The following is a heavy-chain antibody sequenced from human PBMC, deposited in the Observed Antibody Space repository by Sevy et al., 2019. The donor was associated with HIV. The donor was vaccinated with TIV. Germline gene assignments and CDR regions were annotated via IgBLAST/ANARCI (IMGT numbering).Heavy chain of an antibody. CDR3: ARGTLRYSSGWYFDY. Sequence: ASVKVSCKASGYTFTSYGISWVRQAPGQGLEWMGWISAYNGNTNYGQKLQGRVTMTTDTSTSTAYMELRSLRSDDTAVYYCARGTLRYSSGWYFDYWGQGTLVTVSS. J-gene: IGHJ4*02. CDR1: GYTFTSYG. V-gene: IGHV1-18*01. CDR2: ISAYNGNT. D-gene: IGHD6-19*01.